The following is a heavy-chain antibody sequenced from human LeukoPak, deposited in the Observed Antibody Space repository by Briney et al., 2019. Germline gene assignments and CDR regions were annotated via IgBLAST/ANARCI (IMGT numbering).Heavy chain of an antibody. CDR2: IYPDESNT. CDR1: GYSFSNYW. CDR3: ARPALYCSSTVCPPYMDV. V-gene: IGHV5-51*01. D-gene: IGHD2-2*01. Sequence: GESLKISCEGSGYSFSNYWIGWVRQMPGKGLEWMGNIYPDESNTRYSPSFQGQVTISADKSISTAYLQWSSLKASDTAIYYCARPALYCSSTVCPPYMDVWGKGTTVTSSS. J-gene: IGHJ6*03.